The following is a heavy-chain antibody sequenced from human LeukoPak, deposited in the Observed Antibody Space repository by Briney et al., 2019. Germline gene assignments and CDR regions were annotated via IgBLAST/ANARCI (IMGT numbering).Heavy chain of an antibody. V-gene: IGHV3-23*01. Sequence: GGSLRLSCAVSGLTFSSYAMSWVRQAPGKGLEWVSVISGSGGSTYYADSVKGRFTISRDNSKNTRYLQMNSLRAEDTAVYYCAKDLARITMIVVVITSPSIYGMDVWGQGTTVTVSS. J-gene: IGHJ6*02. D-gene: IGHD3-22*01. CDR3: AKDLARITMIVVVITSPSIYGMDV. CDR2: ISGSGGST. CDR1: GLTFSSYA.